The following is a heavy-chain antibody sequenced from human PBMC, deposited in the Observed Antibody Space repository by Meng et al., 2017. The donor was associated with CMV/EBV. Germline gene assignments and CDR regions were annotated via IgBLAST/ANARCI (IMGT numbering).Heavy chain of an antibody. Sequence: QIPLKEPGPTLVNPPQTLPLTCTFSGFSLSTSGVGVGWIRQPPGKALEWLALIYWDDDKRYSPSLKSRLTITKDTSKNQVVLTMTNMDPVDTATYYCAHRGRIAAAGTDWFDPWGQGTLVTVSS. CDR3: AHRGRIAAAGTDWFDP. CDR2: IYWDDDK. V-gene: IGHV2-5*02. CDR1: GFSLSTSGVG. J-gene: IGHJ5*02. D-gene: IGHD6-13*01.